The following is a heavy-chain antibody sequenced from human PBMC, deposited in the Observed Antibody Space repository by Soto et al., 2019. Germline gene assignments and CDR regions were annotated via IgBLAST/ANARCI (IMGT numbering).Heavy chain of an antibody. J-gene: IGHJ4*02. CDR3: AAHTSSFGH. CDR1: GFTFIAYW. D-gene: IGHD2-2*01. V-gene: IGHV3-7*05. Sequence: PGGPLRLPCAGSGFTFIAYWVSWVRQAAGKGLEWVATIKEDGSEKDYVDSVKGRFTISRDNAMNSLYLQMNSLRAEDTAVYYCAAHTSSFGHWGQGTLVPVSS. CDR2: IKEDGSEK.